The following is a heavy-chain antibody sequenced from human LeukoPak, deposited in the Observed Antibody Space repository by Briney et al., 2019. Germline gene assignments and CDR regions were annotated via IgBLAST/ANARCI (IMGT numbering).Heavy chain of an antibody. CDR1: GYTFTGYY. V-gene: IGHV1-2*02. CDR3: ARDRRYNWNINYYFDY. J-gene: IGHJ4*02. CDR2: INPNSGGT. Sequence: ASVKVSCKASGYTFTGYYMHWVRQAPGQGLEWMGWINPNSGGTNYAQKFQGRVTMTRDTSISTAYMELSRLRSDDTAVYYCARDRRYNWNINYYFDYWGQGTLVTVSS. D-gene: IGHD1/OR15-1a*01.